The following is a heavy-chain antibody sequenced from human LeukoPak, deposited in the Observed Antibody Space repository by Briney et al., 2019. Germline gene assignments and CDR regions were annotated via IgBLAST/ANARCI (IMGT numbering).Heavy chain of an antibody. D-gene: IGHD6-19*01. CDR1: GYTFTSYD. Sequence: ASVKVSCKASGYTFTSYDINWVRQATGQGLEWMGWMNPNSGNTGYTQKFQGRVTMTRSTSINTAYMEVSSLRSGDTAVYYCARGLSGWYYFDYWGQGTLVTVSS. CDR2: MNPNSGNT. J-gene: IGHJ4*02. CDR3: ARGLSGWYYFDY. V-gene: IGHV1-8*01.